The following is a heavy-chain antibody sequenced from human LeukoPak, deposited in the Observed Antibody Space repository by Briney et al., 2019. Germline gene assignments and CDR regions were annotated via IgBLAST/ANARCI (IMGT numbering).Heavy chain of an antibody. D-gene: IGHD2-15*01. J-gene: IGHJ4*02. CDR3: ARAVGAAYFDY. CDR2: IYYSGST. CDR1: GGSISSYY. V-gene: IGHV4-59*01. Sequence: SETLSLTCTVSGGSISSYYWSWIRQPPGKGLEWIGYIYYSGSTNYNPSLKSRVTISVDTSKNQFSLKLSSVTAADTAVYYCARAVGAAYFDYWGQGTLVTVSS.